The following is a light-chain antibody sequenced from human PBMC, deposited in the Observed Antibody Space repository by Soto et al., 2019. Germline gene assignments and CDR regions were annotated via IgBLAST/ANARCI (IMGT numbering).Light chain of an antibody. V-gene: IGKV3-11*01. CDR1: QSVSSY. CDR3: QQRSNWPGT. Sequence: EIVLTQSPATLSLSPGERATLSCRASQSVSSYLAWYQQKPGQAPRLLIYDASNRATGIPARFSGSGSGTDFTLTISSLEPEDLAVYYCQQRSNWPGTFGPGTKVGIK. CDR2: DAS. J-gene: IGKJ3*01.